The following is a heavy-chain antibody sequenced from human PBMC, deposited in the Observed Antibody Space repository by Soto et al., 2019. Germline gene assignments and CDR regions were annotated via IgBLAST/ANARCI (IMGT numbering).Heavy chain of an antibody. J-gene: IGHJ6*02. CDR3: ARDQSDYGMDV. CDR2: IYYSGST. V-gene: IGHV4-30-4*01. CDR1: GGSISSGDYY. Sequence: QVQLQESGPGLVKPSQTLSLTCTVSGGSISSGDYYWSWIRQPPGKGLEWIGYIYYSGSTYYNPSLKSRVTKSVDTSKNQSYLKLSSVTAVDTAVYYCARDQSDYGMDVWGQGTTVTVSS.